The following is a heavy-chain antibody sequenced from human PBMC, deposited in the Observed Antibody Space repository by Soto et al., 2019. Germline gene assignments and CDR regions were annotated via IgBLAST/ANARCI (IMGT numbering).Heavy chain of an antibody. CDR2: INPNGGVT. V-gene: IGHV1-2*02. Sequence: GASVKVSCKASGYAFTDHYIHWLRQAPGQGLEWMGWINPNGGVTNYAQKFQGRVTMTGDTSISTVYMDLSGLRSDDMAVYYSSRDINSYLGTVRRHGFVHYWGQGTRVTVSP. CDR1: GYAFTDHY. J-gene: IGHJ4*02. CDR3: SRDINSYLGTVRRHGFVHY. D-gene: IGHD4-17*01.